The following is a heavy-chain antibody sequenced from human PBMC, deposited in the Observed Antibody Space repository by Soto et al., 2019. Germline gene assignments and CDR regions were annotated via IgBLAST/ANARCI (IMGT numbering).Heavy chain of an antibody. D-gene: IGHD5-18*01. CDR3: ARDRGDTAMATSWFDP. CDR2: IDWSGST. V-gene: IGHV4-31*03. Sequence: SETLSLTCTVSGGSISSGGYYWSWIRQHPGKVLEWIVYIDWSGSTYYNPSLKSRVTISVDTSNNQFSLKLSSVTAADTAVYCXARDRGDTAMATSWFDPWGQGTMVTVSS. J-gene: IGHJ5*02. CDR1: GGSISSGGYY.